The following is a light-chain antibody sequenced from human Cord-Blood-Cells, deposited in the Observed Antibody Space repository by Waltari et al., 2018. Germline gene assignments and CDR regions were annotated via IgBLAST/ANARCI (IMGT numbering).Light chain of an antibody. CDR1: QSLVYSDGNTY. J-gene: IGKJ5*01. CDR2: KVS. CDR3: MQGTHWPIT. V-gene: IGKV2-30*01. Sequence: DVVMTQSPLSLPVTLGQPASISCRSSQSLVYSDGNTYLNWFQQRPGQSPRRLFYKVSNRDSVVPDRLIGGGSGTDFTLKISRVEAEDVGVYYCMQGTHWPITFGQGTRLEIK.